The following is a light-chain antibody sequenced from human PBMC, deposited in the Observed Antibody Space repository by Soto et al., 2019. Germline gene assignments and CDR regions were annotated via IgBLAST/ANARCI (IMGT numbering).Light chain of an antibody. J-gene: IGKJ5*01. CDR2: DAS. CDR3: QQDYNLPPYT. V-gene: IGKV3-11*01. CDR1: QSVSSY. Sequence: EIVLTQSPATLSLSPGERATLSCRASQSVSSYLAWYQQKPGQAPRLLIYDASNRATGIPARFSGSGSGTDFTLNISSLQPEDFAVYYCQQDYNLPPYTLGQGTRLEIK.